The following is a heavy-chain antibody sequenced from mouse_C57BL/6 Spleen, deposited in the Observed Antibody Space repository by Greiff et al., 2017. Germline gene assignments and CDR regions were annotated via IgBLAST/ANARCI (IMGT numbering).Heavy chain of an antibody. CDR2: IRSKSNNYAT. J-gene: IGHJ4*01. V-gene: IGHV10-1*01. D-gene: IGHD2-13*01. Sequence: EVKLVESVGGLVQPKGSLKLSCAASGFSFNTYAMNWVRQAPGKGLEWVARIRSKSNNYATYYADSVKDRFTISRDDSESMLYLQMNNLKTEDTAMYYCVRHGAGEDYWGQGTSVTVSS. CDR1: GFSFNTYA. CDR3: VRHGAGEDY.